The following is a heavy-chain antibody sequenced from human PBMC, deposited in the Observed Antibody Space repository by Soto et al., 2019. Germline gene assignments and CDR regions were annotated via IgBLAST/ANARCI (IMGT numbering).Heavy chain of an antibody. V-gene: IGHV4-59*01. CDR3: ARGENWFDP. CDR1: GGSISSYY. CDR2: IYYSGST. Sequence: SETLYLTCTVSGGSISSYYWSWIRQPPGKGLEWIGYIYYSGSTNYNPSLKSRFTISVETSKNQFSLKLSSVTAADTAVYYCARGENWFDPWGQGTLVTVSS. J-gene: IGHJ5*02.